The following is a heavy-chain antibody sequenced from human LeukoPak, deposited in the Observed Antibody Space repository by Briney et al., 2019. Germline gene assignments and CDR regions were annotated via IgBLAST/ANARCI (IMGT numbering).Heavy chain of an antibody. J-gene: IGHJ4*02. CDR2: IYYSGST. CDR1: GGSLSSYY. V-gene: IGHV4-59*01. Sequence: SETLSLTCTVSGGSLSSYYWSWIRQPPGKGLEWIGYIYYSGSTNYNPSLKSRVTISVDTSKNQFSLRLSSVTAADTAVYYCARSYDSIDNYFDYWGQGTLVTVSS. CDR3: ARSYDSIDNYFDY. D-gene: IGHD3-22*01.